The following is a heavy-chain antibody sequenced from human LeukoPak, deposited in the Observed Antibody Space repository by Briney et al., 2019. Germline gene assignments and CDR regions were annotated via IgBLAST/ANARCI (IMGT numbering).Heavy chain of an antibody. V-gene: IGHV3-30-3*01. CDR3: ARERSIGHAFDI. CDR2: ISYDGSNK. Sequence: PGGSLRLSCAASGFTFSSYAMHWVRQAPGKGLEWVAVISYDGSNKYYADSVKGRFTISRDNSKNTLYLQMNSLRAEDTAVYYCARERSIGHAFDIWGQGTMVTVSS. D-gene: IGHD3/OR15-3a*01. J-gene: IGHJ3*02. CDR1: GFTFSSYA.